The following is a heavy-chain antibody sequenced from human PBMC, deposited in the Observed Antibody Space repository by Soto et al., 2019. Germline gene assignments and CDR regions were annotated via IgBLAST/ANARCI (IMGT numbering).Heavy chain of an antibody. CDR1: GFTFSSYA. CDR2: ISGSGGST. J-gene: IGHJ4*02. Sequence: EVQLLESGGGLVQPGGSLRLSCAASGFTFSSYAMSWVRQAPGKGLEWVSAISGSGGSTYYADSVKGRFTISRDNSKNTLYLQMNSLRAEDTAVYYCAKLWGTSTYDSSGYPIDYWGQGTLVTVSS. D-gene: IGHD3-22*01. V-gene: IGHV3-23*01. CDR3: AKLWGTSTYDSSGYPIDY.